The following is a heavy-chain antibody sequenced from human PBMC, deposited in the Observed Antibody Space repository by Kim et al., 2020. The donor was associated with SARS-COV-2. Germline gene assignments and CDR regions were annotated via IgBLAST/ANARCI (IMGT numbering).Heavy chain of an antibody. D-gene: IGHD4-17*01. Sequence: SETLSLTCTVSGGSVSSGSYYWSWIRQPPGKGLEWIGYIYYSGSTNYNPSLKSRVTISVDTSKNQFSLKLSSVTAADTAVYYCARFHPIANGDYWFDPWGQGTLVTVSS. CDR2: IYYSGST. J-gene: IGHJ5*02. CDR1: GGSVSSGSYY. V-gene: IGHV4-61*01. CDR3: ARFHPIANGDYWFDP.